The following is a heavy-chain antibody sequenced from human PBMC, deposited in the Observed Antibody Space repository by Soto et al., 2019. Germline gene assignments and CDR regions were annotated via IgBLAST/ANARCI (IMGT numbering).Heavy chain of an antibody. CDR3: VRDPPGGDYWAGFQY. CDR2: ISYDGGNK. V-gene: IGHV3-30*03. CDR1: GFSFSSHG. J-gene: IGHJ4*02. Sequence: HVQLVESGGDVVQPGRSLTLSCLASGFSFSSHGMHWIRQAPGKGLEWLAVISYDGGNKNYADSVRDRFTISRDNSKNRVFLQINSLRPEDTAVYFCVRDPPGGDYWAGFQYWGQGTLVIVSS. D-gene: IGHD4-17*01.